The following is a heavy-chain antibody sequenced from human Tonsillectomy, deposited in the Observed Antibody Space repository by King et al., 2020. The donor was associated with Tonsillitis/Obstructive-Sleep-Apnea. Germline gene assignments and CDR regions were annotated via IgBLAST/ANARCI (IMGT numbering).Heavy chain of an antibody. CDR1: GFTVSNNY. CDR2: IFRGGTT. V-gene: IGHV3-53*01. J-gene: IGHJ4*02. Sequence: VQLVESGGGLIQPGGSLRLSCAASGFTVSNNYMSWVRQSPGKGLEWVSIIFRGGTTYYADSVKGRFTISRDNSKNTLYLQMNSLRAEDTAVYYCARGRVDYWGQGTLVTVSS. CDR3: ARGRVDY. D-gene: IGHD6-6*01.